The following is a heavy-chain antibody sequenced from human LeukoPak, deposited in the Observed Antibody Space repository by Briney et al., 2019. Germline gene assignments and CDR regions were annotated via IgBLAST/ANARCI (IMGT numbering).Heavy chain of an antibody. J-gene: IGHJ6*03. D-gene: IGHD1-26*01. CDR3: ARTTSGATFSDYYYYHMDV. V-gene: IGHV3-21*01. CDR2: ITSSSTYI. Sequence: GGSLRLSCAASGITFKYFAMSWLRQAPGKGLEWVSSITSSSTYIHYADSVKGRFTISRDNAKNSLYLQMNSLRAEDTAVYYCARTTSGATFSDYYYYHMDVWGKGTTVTVSS. CDR1: GITFKYFA.